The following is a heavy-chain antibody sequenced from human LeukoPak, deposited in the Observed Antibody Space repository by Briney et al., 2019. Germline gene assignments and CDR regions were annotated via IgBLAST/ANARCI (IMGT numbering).Heavy chain of an antibody. CDR3: AKEGSYYYYYMDV. CDR1: GFTFSSYA. CDR2: ISGSGGST. J-gene: IGHJ6*03. V-gene: IGHV3-23*01. D-gene: IGHD3-10*01. Sequence: QSGGSLRLSCAASGFTFSSYAMSWVRQAPGKGLEWVLAISGSGGSTYYADSVKGRFTISRDNSKNTLYLQVNSLRAEDTAVYYCAKEGSYYYYYMDVWGKGTTVTVSS.